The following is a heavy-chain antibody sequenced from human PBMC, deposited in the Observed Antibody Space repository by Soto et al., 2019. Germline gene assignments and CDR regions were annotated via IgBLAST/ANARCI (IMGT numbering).Heavy chain of an antibody. V-gene: IGHV3-33*01. CDR1: GFTFSSYG. D-gene: IGHD6-19*01. CDR3: ARFIAVAGTFDY. J-gene: IGHJ4*02. CDR2: IWYDGSNK. Sequence: PGGSLRLSCAASGFTFSSYGMHWVRQAPGKGLEWVAVIWYDGSNKYYADSVKGRFTISRDNSKNTLYLQMNSLRAEDTAVYYCARFIAVAGTFDYWGQGTLVTV.